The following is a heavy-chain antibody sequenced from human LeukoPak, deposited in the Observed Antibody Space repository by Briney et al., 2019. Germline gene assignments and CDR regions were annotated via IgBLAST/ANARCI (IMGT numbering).Heavy chain of an antibody. V-gene: IGHV1-46*01. J-gene: IGHJ5*02. CDR2: INPSGGST. Sequence: ASAKVSCKASGHTFTSYYMHWVRQAPGQGLEWMGIINPSGGSTSYAQKFQGRVTMTRDTSTSTVYMELSSLRSEDTAVYYCARDHSGYSGYVLHYNWFDPWGQGTLVTVSS. D-gene: IGHD5-12*01. CDR1: GHTFTSYY. CDR3: ARDHSGYSGYVLHYNWFDP.